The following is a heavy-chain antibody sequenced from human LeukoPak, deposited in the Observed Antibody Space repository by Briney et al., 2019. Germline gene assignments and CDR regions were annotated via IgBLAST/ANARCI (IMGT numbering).Heavy chain of an antibody. CDR2: ISYDGSNK. CDR3: ARETSWLPLDY. D-gene: IGHD1-1*01. CDR1: GFTFSSYA. J-gene: IGHJ4*02. Sequence: PGRSLRLSCAASGFTFSSYAMHWVRQAPGKGLEWVAVISYDGSNKYYADSVKGRFTISRDNSKNTLYLQMNSLRAEDTAVYYCARETSWLPLDYWGQGTLVTVSS. V-gene: IGHV3-30-3*01.